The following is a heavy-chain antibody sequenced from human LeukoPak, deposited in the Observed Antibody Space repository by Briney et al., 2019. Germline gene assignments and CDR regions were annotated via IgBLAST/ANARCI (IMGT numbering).Heavy chain of an antibody. Sequence: PGGSLRLSCAASGFTFSSYAMSWVRQAPGKGLEWVSAISGSGGSTYYADSVKGRFTISRDNSKNTLYLQINSLRAEDTAVYYCAKDSTKGYYDSSGYYSFDYWGQGTLVTVSS. D-gene: IGHD3-22*01. CDR2: ISGSGGST. CDR1: GFTFSSYA. J-gene: IGHJ4*02. V-gene: IGHV3-23*01. CDR3: AKDSTKGYYDSSGYYSFDY.